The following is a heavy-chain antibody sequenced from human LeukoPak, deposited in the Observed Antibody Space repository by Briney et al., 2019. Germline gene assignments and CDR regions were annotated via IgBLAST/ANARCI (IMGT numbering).Heavy chain of an antibody. Sequence: GGSLRLSCAASGFTFSSYAMNWVRQAPGKGLEWVAYISSSSGTNYYADSVKGRFTISRDNAKNSLYLQMNSLRAEDTAVYYCARTRVGPTSPFDYWGQGTLVTVSS. D-gene: IGHD1-26*01. CDR2: ISSSSGTN. J-gene: IGHJ4*02. V-gene: IGHV3-48*04. CDR1: GFTFSSYA. CDR3: ARTRVGPTSPFDY.